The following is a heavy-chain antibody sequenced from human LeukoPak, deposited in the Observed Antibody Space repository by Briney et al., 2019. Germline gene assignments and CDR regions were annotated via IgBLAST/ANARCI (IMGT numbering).Heavy chain of an antibody. CDR2: IYYSGST. Sequence: SETLSLTCTVSGGSISSYYWSWIRQPPGKGLELIGYIYYSGSTNYNPSLKSRVTISVDTSKNQFSLKLSSVTAADTAVYYCAGLLGGARVYWGQGTLVTVSS. D-gene: IGHD1-26*01. V-gene: IGHV4-59*01. CDR1: GGSISSYY. CDR3: AGLLGGARVY. J-gene: IGHJ4*02.